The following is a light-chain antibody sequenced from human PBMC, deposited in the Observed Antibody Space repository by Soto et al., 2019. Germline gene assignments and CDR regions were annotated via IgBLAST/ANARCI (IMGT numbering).Light chain of an antibody. CDR1: SSDVGGYNY. V-gene: IGLV2-14*01. CDR3: SSYTSSSRNWV. Sequence: QSVLTQPASVSGSPGQSITISCTGTSSDVGGYNYVSWYQQHPGKAPKLMIYEVSNRPSGVSNRFSGSKSGNTASLTISGLQAEDEADYYCSSYTSSSRNWVFGGGTKVTVL. J-gene: IGLJ3*02. CDR2: EVS.